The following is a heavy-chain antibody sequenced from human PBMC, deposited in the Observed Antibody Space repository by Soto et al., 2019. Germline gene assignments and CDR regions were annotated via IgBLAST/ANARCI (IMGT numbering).Heavy chain of an antibody. CDR3: AKTPAVAGYNQFDS. CDR2: ISSDGVYK. J-gene: IGHJ4*02. CDR1: GFSFSNYA. V-gene: IGHV3-30*18. D-gene: IGHD6-19*01. Sequence: PGGSLRLSCQASGFSFSNYAMHWVRQAPGKGLEWVAFISSDGVYKFFADAVKGRFIISRDNSKSTLFLQLNSLGTEDTALYYCAKTPAVAGYNQFDSWGQGALVTVSS.